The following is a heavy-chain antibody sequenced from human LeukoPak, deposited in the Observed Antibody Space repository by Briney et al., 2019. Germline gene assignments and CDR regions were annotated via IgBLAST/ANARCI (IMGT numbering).Heavy chain of an antibody. CDR3: APSLWFGEPIAKLNHY. V-gene: IGHV4-39*07. D-gene: IGHD3-10*01. CDR2: INHSGST. CDR1: GGSISSSSYY. J-gene: IGHJ4*02. Sequence: SETLSLTCTVSGGSISSSSYYWGWIRQPPGKGLEWIGEINHSGSTNYNPSLKSRVTISVDTSKNQFSLKLSSVTAADTAVYYCAPSLWFGEPIAKLNHYWGQGTLVTVSS.